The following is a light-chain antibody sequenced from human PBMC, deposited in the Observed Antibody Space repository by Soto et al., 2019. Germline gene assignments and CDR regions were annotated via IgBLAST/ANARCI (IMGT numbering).Light chain of an antibody. J-gene: IGKJ4*01. CDR3: QYLNSFPLS. V-gene: IGKV1-5*01. Sequence: DIQLTQSPSTLSASVGDRVTITCRASRSISSWLAWYQQKPGKAPKLLIYDASSLESGVPSRFSGSGSGTDFSLTISSLQPEDVATYYCQYLNSFPLSFGGGTKVDI. CDR2: DAS. CDR1: RSISSW.